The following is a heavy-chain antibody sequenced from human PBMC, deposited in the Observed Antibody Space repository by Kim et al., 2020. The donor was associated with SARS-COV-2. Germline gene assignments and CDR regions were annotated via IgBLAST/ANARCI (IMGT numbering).Heavy chain of an antibody. V-gene: IGHV3-74*01. CDR1: RFTFSSYW. CDR2: IHSDGSST. CDR3: ARGGATVVTPGSNWYFDR. J-gene: IGHJ2*01. Sequence: GGSLRLSCAASRFTFSSYWMHWVRQAPGMGLVWVSRIHSDGSSTSYADSVKGRFTISRDNAKNTLYLQMNSLRAEDTAVYYCARGGATVVTPGSNWYFDRWGRGTLVTVSS. D-gene: IGHD4-17*01.